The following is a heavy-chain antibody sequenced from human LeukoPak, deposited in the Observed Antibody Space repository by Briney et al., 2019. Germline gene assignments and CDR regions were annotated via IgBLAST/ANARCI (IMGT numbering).Heavy chain of an antibody. CDR2: IYYSGST. Sequence: PSETLSLTCTVSGGSISSSSYYWGWIRQPPGKGLEWIGSIYYSGSTYYNPSLKSRVTISVDTSKNQFSLKLSSVTAADTAVYYCALQGVAQYGGWFDPWGQGTLVTVSP. V-gene: IGHV4-39*07. D-gene: IGHD4-23*01. J-gene: IGHJ5*02. CDR1: GGSISSSSYY. CDR3: ALQGVAQYGGWFDP.